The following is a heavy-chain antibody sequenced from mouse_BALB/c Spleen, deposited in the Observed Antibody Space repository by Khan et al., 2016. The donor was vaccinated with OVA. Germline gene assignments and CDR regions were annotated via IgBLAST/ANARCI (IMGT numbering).Heavy chain of an antibody. D-gene: IGHD2-1*01. J-gene: IGHJ3*01. CDR1: GYTFTNYG. Sequence: QIQLVQSGPELKKPGETVKISCKASGYTFTNYGMNWVKQAPGKGLKWMGWINTYTGEPTYGDDFKGRFAFSLETSASTASLQIINLKNEDTATYFCTRSQGNYLFAYWGQGTLVTVSA. CDR3: TRSQGNYLFAY. V-gene: IGHV9-3-1*01. CDR2: INTYTGEP.